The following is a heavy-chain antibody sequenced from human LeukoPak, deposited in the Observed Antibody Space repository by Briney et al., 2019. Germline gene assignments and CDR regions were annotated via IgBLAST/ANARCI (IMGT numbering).Heavy chain of an antibody. Sequence: GGSLRLSCAAPGFTFSSYAMHRVRQAPGKGLEWVAVISYDGSNKYYADSVKGRFTISRDNSKNTLYLQMNSLRAEDTAVYYCARDLGAYYYDSSGYYFYYYGMDVWGQGTTVTVSS. J-gene: IGHJ6*02. CDR2: ISYDGSNK. V-gene: IGHV3-30-3*01. CDR3: ARDLGAYYYDSSGYYFYYYGMDV. D-gene: IGHD3-22*01. CDR1: GFTFSSYA.